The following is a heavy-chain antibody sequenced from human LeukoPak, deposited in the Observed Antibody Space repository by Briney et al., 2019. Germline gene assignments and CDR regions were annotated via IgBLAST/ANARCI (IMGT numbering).Heavy chain of an antibody. CDR3: ARDHQRVYDILTGYYNLNWFDP. V-gene: IGHV3-48*03. D-gene: IGHD3-9*01. CDR1: GFTFSSYE. J-gene: IGHJ5*02. CDR2: ISSSGSTI. Sequence: GGSLRLSCAASGFTFSSYEMNWVRQAPGKGLEWVSYISSSGSTIYYADSVKGRFTISRDNAKNSLYLQMNSLRAEDTAVYYCARDHQRVYDILTGYYNLNWFDPWGQGTLVTVSS.